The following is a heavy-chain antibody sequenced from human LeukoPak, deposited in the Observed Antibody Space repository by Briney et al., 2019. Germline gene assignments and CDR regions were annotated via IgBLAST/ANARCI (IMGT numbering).Heavy chain of an antibody. CDR3: TKYGSSWYFDY. CDR2: INTGNGNT. J-gene: IGHJ4*02. V-gene: IGHV1-3*04. D-gene: IGHD6-13*01. Sequence: ASVKVSCKASGYTFTSYYMHWVRQAPGQRLEWMGWINTGNGNTKYSQKFQGRVTITRDTSASTAYLELSSLRSEDTAVYYCTKYGSSWYFDYWGQGTLVTVSS. CDR1: GYTFTSYY.